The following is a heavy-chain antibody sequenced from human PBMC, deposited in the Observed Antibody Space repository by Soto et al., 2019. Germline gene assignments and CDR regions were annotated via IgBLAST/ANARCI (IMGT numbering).Heavy chain of an antibody. Sequence: GGSLRLSCAASGFIFENFGMSWVRQAPGKGLEWISSISGSGFKKYYADSVKGRFTISRDNSKSTVYLELNNLSAEDTAVYHCAKNQGVELVPLATVDWFDPWGQGSVVTVS. D-gene: IGHD1-26*01. V-gene: IGHV3-23*01. CDR3: AKNQGVELVPLATVDWFDP. CDR1: GFIFENFG. J-gene: IGHJ5*02. CDR2: ISGSGFKK.